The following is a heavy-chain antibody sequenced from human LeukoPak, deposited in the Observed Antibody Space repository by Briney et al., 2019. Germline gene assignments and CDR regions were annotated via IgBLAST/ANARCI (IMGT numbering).Heavy chain of an antibody. J-gene: IGHJ4*02. D-gene: IGHD5-18*01. V-gene: IGHV4-31*03. Sequence: SETLSLTCTVSGGSISSGGYYWSWIRQHPGKGLGWIGYIYYSGSTYYNPSLKSRVTISVDTSENQFSLKLSSVTAADTAVYYCARVSRIQLWSSGFDYWGQGTLVTVSS. CDR2: IYYSGST. CDR1: GGSISSGGYY. CDR3: ARVSRIQLWSSGFDY.